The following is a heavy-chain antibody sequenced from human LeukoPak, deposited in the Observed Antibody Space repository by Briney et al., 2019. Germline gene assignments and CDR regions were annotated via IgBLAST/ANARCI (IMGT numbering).Heavy chain of an antibody. J-gene: IGHJ5*02. Sequence: GESLQISCKGSGYSFSNYWIGWVRQMPGKGLEWMGTIYPGDSDTRYSPSFQGQVTISADKSISTAYLQWSSLKASDTAIYYCARHGGIEDNWFDPWGQGTLVTVSS. CDR2: IYPGDSDT. D-gene: IGHD2-15*01. CDR1: GYSFSNYW. CDR3: ARHGGIEDNWFDP. V-gene: IGHV5-51*01.